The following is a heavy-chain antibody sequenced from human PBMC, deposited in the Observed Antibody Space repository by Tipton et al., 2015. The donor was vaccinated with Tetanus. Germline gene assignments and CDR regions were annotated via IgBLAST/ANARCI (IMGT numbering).Heavy chain of an antibody. CDR2: IYYSGST. D-gene: IGHD1/OR15-1a*01. J-gene: IGHJ4*02. CDR1: GGSISSSSYY. V-gene: IGHV4-39*02. Sequence: TLSLTCTASGGSISSSSYYWGWIRQPPGKGLEWIGSIYYSGSTYYNPSLKSRVTISVDTSKNQFSLKLSSVTAADTAVYYCARDQTNTALGYWGQGTLVTVSS. CDR3: ARDQTNTALGY.